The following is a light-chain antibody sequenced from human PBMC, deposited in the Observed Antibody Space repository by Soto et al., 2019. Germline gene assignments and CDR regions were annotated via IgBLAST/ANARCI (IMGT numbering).Light chain of an antibody. Sequence: PSTLSASVGDRVTITCRASQSISSWLAWYQQKPGKAPKLLIYKASSLESGVPSRFSGSGSGTEFTLAISSLQPDDFATYYCRQYINYPLTFGGGTKVDIK. V-gene: IGKV1-5*03. J-gene: IGKJ4*01. CDR2: KAS. CDR3: RQYINYPLT. CDR1: QSISSW.